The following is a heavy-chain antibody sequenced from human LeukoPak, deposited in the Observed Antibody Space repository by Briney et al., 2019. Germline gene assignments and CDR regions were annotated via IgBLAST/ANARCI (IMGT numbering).Heavy chain of an antibody. V-gene: IGHV4-4*02. CDR2: IYHSGST. Sequence: SGTLSLTCAVSGGSISGSNWWSWVRQPPGKGLEWIGEIYHSGSTNYNPSLKSRVTISVDKSKNQFSLKLSSVTAADTAVYYCARSGSGYSGYDRWFDPWGQGTLVTVSS. J-gene: IGHJ5*02. D-gene: IGHD5-12*01. CDR3: ARSGSGYSGYDRWFDP. CDR1: GGSISGSNW.